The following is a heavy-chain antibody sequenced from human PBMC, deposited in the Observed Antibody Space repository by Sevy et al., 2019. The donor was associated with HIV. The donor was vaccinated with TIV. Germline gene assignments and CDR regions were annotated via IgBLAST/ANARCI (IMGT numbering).Heavy chain of an antibody. CDR1: GHTFSNYY. J-gene: IGHJ5*02. V-gene: IGHV1-46*01. CDR3: ASSSYGDYVGWFDP. Sequence: ASVKVSCNASGHTFSNYYMEWVRQAPGQGLEWMGRINTSGGSTRYAQKFQGRVTMTRDMSTSTVYMEVSSLRSEDTAVYYCASSSYGDYVGWFDPWGQGTQVTVSS. D-gene: IGHD4-17*01. CDR2: INTSGGST.